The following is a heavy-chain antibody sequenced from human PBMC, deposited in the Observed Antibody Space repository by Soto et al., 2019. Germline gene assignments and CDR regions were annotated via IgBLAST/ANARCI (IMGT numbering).Heavy chain of an antibody. V-gene: IGHV4-34*12. J-gene: IGHJ3*02. CDR2: ILHSGST. Sequence: QVQLQQWGAGLLTPSETLSLTCGVYGVSFSGYYWSWIRQPPGKGLEWIGEILHSGSTNYNPSLRGRVTVSADTYKNQFSLKLSSVTAADTAVYYCARPKTTVTTTDAFDIWGQGTMVTVSS. CDR1: GVSFSGYY. CDR3: ARPKTTVTTTDAFDI. D-gene: IGHD4-17*01.